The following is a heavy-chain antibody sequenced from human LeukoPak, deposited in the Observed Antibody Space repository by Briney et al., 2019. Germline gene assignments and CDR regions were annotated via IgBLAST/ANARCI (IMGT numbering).Heavy chain of an antibody. J-gene: IGHJ3*02. CDR3: ARRRDYYDSSGYYHDAFDI. CDR2: IYYSGNT. CDR1: GGSISSSSYY. Sequence: SETLSLTCTVSGGSISSSSYYWGWIRQPPGKGLEWIGSIYYSGNTYYNPSLKSRVTISVDTSKNQFSLKLSSVTAADTAVYYCARRRDYYDSSGYYHDAFDIWGQGTMVTVSS. V-gene: IGHV4-39*01. D-gene: IGHD3-22*01.